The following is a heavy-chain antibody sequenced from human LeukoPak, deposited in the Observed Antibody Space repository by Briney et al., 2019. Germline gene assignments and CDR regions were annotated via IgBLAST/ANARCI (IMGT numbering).Heavy chain of an antibody. CDR1: GGSISSYY. CDR2: IYYSGST. CDR3: ARALHGDYSNWFDP. Sequence: PSETLSLTCTVSGGSISSYYWSWIRQPPGKGLEWIGYIYYSGSTNYNPSLKSRVTISVDTSKNQFSLKLSSVTAADTAVYYCARALHGDYSNWFDPWGQGTVVTVSS. V-gene: IGHV4-59*08. D-gene: IGHD4-17*01. J-gene: IGHJ5*02.